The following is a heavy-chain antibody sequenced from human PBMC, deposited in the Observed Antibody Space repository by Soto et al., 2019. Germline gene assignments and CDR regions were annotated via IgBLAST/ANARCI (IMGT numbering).Heavy chain of an antibody. CDR1: GFSFSSYA. Sequence: GGSLRLSCAASGFSFSSYAMGWVRQVPGKGLEWVSSISASGSTTYYADSVKGRFTISRDNAKNTLYLQMDSLRAEDTALYYCTRVISGSSGLFDYWGQGTLVTVSS. D-gene: IGHD1-26*01. J-gene: IGHJ4*02. CDR3: TRVISGSSGLFDY. CDR2: ISASGSTT. V-gene: IGHV3-23*01.